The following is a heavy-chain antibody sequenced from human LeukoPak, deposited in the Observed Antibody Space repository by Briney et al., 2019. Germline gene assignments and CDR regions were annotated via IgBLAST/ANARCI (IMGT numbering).Heavy chain of an antibody. V-gene: IGHV4-59*08. J-gene: IGHJ3*01. CDR3: ARYDYGANGAFDL. Sequence: SETLSLTCSVSGXSISSYYWSWIRQPPGKGLEWIGYLYYSGRNNYNTSLKRRVIISGDTSTNQFSLKLSSVTAADTAVYYCARYDYGANGAFDLWGQGTMVTVSS. D-gene: IGHD4-23*01. CDR1: GXSISSYY. CDR2: LYYSGRN.